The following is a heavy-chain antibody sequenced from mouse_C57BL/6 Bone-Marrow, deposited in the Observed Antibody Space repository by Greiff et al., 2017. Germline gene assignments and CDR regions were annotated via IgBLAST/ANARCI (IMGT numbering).Heavy chain of an antibody. CDR1: GYTFTDYY. V-gene: IGHV1-19*01. Sequence: VQLQQSGPVLVKPGASVKMSCKASGYTFTDYYMNWVKQSHGKSLEWIGVINPYNGGTSYNQKFKGKATLTVDKSSSTAYMELNSLTSEDSAVYYCASRHDYDWFAYWGQGTLVTVSA. CDR2: INPYNGGT. J-gene: IGHJ3*01. CDR3: ASRHDYDWFAY. D-gene: IGHD2-4*01.